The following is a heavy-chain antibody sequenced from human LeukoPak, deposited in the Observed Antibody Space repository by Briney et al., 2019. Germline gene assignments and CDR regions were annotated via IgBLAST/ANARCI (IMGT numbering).Heavy chain of an antibody. Sequence: VKVSCKVSGYIFTDYYMHWVRQAPGQGLEWMGWISPNSGGTNYAQKFQGRVTMTRDTSITTAYLDLSSLRSDDTAVYYCARLYSSSWYRWFDPWGQGTLATVSS. CDR3: ARLYSSSWYRWFDP. CDR2: ISPNSGGT. J-gene: IGHJ5*02. V-gene: IGHV1-2*02. D-gene: IGHD6-13*01. CDR1: GYIFTDYY.